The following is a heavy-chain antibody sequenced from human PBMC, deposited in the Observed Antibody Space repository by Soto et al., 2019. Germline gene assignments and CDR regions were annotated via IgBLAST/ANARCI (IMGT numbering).Heavy chain of an antibody. V-gene: IGHV1-69*01. D-gene: IGHD3-16*01. CDR2: VIPIFGTP. J-gene: IGHJ6*02. Sequence: VQLVQSGAEVRKPGCSVKVSCKASGGDFKNFIIAWVRQAPGHGLEWMGGVIPIFGTPNFVQKFQARVTITADEATSTTYMEPRSLRSDDTAVYYCARVGSCLSSRCLYYGMDVWGQGTTVLVSS. CDR3: ARVGSCLSSRCLYYGMDV. CDR1: GGDFKNFI.